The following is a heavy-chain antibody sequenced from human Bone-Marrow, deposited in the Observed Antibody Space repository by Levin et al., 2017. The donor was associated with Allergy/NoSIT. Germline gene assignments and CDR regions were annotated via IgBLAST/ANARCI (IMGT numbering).Heavy chain of an antibody. CDR3: ARVSVPYDASGSFDF. Sequence: SVKVSCKASGGLFTANSISWLRQAPGQRLEWMGGIIPYLGTPNYAQRFQDRVTISADESATTGYMELTSLTSEDTAVYYGARVSVPYDASGSFDFWGQGTLVTVSS. J-gene: IGHJ4*02. V-gene: IGHV1-69*13. CDR2: IIPYLGTP. CDR1: GGLFTANS. D-gene: IGHD6-19*01.